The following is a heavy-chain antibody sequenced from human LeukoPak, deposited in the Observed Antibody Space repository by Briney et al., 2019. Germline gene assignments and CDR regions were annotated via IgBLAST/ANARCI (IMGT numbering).Heavy chain of an antibody. CDR3: ARVWRGVILYGMDV. CDR2: ISAYNGNT. J-gene: IGHJ6*02. CDR1: GYTFTSYG. V-gene: IGHV1-18*01. D-gene: IGHD3-16*02. Sequence: ASVKVSCKASGYTFTSYGISWVRQAPGQGLEWMGWISAYNGNTNYAQKLQGRVTMTTDTSTSTAYMELRSLRSDDTAVYYCARVWRGVILYGMDVWGQRTTVTVSS.